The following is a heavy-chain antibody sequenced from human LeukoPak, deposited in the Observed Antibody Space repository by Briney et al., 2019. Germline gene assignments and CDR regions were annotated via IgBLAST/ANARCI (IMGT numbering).Heavy chain of an antibody. CDR1: GSSFTSYW. Sequence: KAGASLQISCKGSGSSFTSYWVGWVRQLPGKGLEWMGIIYPGDSDTRYSPSFQGQVTISADKSISTAYLQWSSLKASDTARYYCARLGCSSTSCYSNGYYFDYWGQGTLVTVSS. CDR2: IYPGDSDT. V-gene: IGHV5-51*01. J-gene: IGHJ4*02. D-gene: IGHD2-2*01. CDR3: ARLGCSSTSCYSNGYYFDY.